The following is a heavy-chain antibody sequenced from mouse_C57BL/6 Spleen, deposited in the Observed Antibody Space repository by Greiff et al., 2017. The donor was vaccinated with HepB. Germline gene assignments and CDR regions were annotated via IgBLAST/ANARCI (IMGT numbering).Heavy chain of an antibody. CDR1: GYAFSSSW. V-gene: IGHV1-82*01. D-gene: IGHD2-3*01. CDR2: IYPGDGDT. CDR3: ARGDGYYDYAMDY. J-gene: IGHJ4*01. Sequence: VKLLESGPELVKPGASVKISCKASGYAFSSSWMNWVKQRPGKGLEWIGRIYPGDGDTNYNGKFKGKATLTADKSSSTAYMQLSSLTSEDSAVYFCARGDGYYDYAMDYWGQGTSVTVSS.